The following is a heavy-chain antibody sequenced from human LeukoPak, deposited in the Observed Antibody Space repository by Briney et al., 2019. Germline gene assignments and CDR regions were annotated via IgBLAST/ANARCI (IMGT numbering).Heavy chain of an antibody. Sequence: GESLKISCKGSGYSFTSYWIGWVRQMPGKGLERMGIIYPGDSDTRYSPSFQGQVTISADKSISTAYLQWSSLKASDTAMYYCARQGPLTTVTTLAFDIWGQGTMVTVSS. J-gene: IGHJ3*02. V-gene: IGHV5-51*01. CDR2: IYPGDSDT. CDR1: GYSFTSYW. D-gene: IGHD4-17*01. CDR3: ARQGPLTTVTTLAFDI.